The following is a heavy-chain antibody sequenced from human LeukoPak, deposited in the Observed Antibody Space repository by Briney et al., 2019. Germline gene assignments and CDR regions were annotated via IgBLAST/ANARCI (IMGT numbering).Heavy chain of an antibody. CDR2: FDPEDGET. V-gene: IGHV1-24*01. CDR1: GYTLTELS. D-gene: IGHD3-10*01. CDR3: ATASPYYYGSGSPPHWFDP. Sequence: GASVKVSCKVSGYTLTELSMHWMRQAPGKGLEWMGGFDPEDGETIYAQKFQGRVTMTEDTSTDTAYMELSSLRSEDTAVYYCATASPYYYGSGSPPHWFDPWGQGTLVTVSS. J-gene: IGHJ5*02.